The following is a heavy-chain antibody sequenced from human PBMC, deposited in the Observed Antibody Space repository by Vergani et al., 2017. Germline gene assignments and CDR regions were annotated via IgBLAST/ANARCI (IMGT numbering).Heavy chain of an antibody. CDR2: INPNSGGP. CDR1: GYTFTGYY. D-gene: IGHD3-22*01. V-gene: IGHV1-2*02. CDR3: ARVWSYDSSGFSPRGAFDI. Sequence: QVQLVQSGAEVKKPGASVKVSCKASGYTFTGYYMHWVRQAPGQGLEWMGWINPNSGGPNYAQKFQGRVTMTRDTSISTAYMELSRLRSDDTAVYYCARVWSYDSSGFSPRGAFDIWGQGTMVTVSS. J-gene: IGHJ3*02.